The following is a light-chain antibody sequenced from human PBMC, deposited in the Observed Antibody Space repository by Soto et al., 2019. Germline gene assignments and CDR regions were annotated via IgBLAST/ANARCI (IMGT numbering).Light chain of an antibody. CDR3: QAWDSSTHVV. CDR2: QDS. J-gene: IGLJ2*01. CDR1: KLGDKY. Sequence: SYELTQPPSVSVSPGQTASITCSGGKLGDKYACWYQQKPGQSPVLVIYQDSKRPSGIPERFSGSNSANTATLTISGTQAMDEADYYCQAWDSSTHVVFGGGTKLTVL. V-gene: IGLV3-1*01.